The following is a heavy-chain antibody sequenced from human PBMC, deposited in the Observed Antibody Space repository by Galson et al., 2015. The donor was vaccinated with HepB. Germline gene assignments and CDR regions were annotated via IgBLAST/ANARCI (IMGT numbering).Heavy chain of an antibody. J-gene: IGHJ6*02. Sequence: SLRLSCAASGFTFSSYEMNWVRQAPGKGLEWVSYISSSGSTIYYADSVKGRFTISRDNAKDSLYLQMNSLRAEDTAVYYCARDGAANYGDFGPPPYGMDVWGQGTTVTVSS. CDR3: ARDGAANYGDFGPPPYGMDV. CDR1: GFTFSSYE. V-gene: IGHV3-48*03. D-gene: IGHD4-17*01. CDR2: ISSSGSTI.